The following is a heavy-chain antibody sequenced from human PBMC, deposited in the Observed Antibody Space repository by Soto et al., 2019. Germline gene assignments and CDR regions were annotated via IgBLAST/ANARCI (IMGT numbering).Heavy chain of an antibody. Sequence: QVQLVQSGAEVKKPGASVKVSCKASGYTFTSYGISWVRKAPGQGLEWMGWISAYNGNTNYAQKLQGRVTMTTDTSTSTAYMELRSLRSDDTAVYYCARPVVAATNDYGDYEYYGMDVWGQGTTVTVSS. CDR2: ISAYNGNT. CDR3: ARPVVAATNDYGDYEYYGMDV. CDR1: GYTFTSYG. J-gene: IGHJ6*02. D-gene: IGHD2-15*01. V-gene: IGHV1-18*01.